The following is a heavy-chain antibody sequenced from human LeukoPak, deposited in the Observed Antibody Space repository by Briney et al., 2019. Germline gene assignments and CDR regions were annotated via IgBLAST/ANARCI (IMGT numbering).Heavy chain of an antibody. CDR3: ARRITMVRGVIITRWFDP. CDR2: IYYDAGA. D-gene: IGHD3-10*01. J-gene: IGHJ5*02. CDR1: GASVSATNYY. Sequence: SETLSLTCTDSGASVSATNYYWSWLRQHPGKGPEWIAYIYYDAGAYYNPSLKSRVTISVDRSKNQFSLKLSSVTAADTAVYYCARRITMVRGVIITRWFDPWGQGTLVTVSS. V-gene: IGHV4-30-4*08.